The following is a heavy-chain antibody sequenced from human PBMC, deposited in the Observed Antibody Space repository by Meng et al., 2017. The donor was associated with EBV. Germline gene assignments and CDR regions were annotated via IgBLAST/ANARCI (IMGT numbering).Heavy chain of an antibody. Sequence: QVQLQQWGAGLLKPSETLSLTCAVYGGSVNGYFWSWIRQPPGKGLEWIGELHHSGSTNYNPSLKSRLRISVDTSKNQFSLNLTSVTAADTAVYYCARVSPKRYFDYLAPPDYWGQGTLVTVSS. CDR2: LHHSGST. CDR3: ARVSPKRYFDYLAPPDY. V-gene: IGHV4-34*01. D-gene: IGHD3-9*01. CDR1: GGSVNGYF. J-gene: IGHJ4*02.